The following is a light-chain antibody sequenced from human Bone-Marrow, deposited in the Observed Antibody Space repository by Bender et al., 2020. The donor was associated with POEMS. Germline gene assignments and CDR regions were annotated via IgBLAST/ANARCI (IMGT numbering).Light chain of an antibody. CDR3: VSYAGFSTVWV. CDR1: TSDVGSYNR. J-gene: IGLJ3*02. CDR2: EVT. V-gene: IGLV2-18*02. Sequence: QSALTQPPSVSGSPGQSVTISCTGTTSDVGSYNRISWYQQPPGTAPQLIIYEVTNRPSGVPDRFSGSKSGNTASLTISGLQTEDEADYYCVSYAGFSTVWVFGGGTKLTVL.